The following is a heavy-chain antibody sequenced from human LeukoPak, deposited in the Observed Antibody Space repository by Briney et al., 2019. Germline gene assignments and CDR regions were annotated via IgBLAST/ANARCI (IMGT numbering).Heavy chain of an antibody. V-gene: IGHV1-2*02. CDR2: INPNSGGT. CDR3: AKENYIYDL. CDR1: GYTFTDYH. D-gene: IGHD1-7*01. J-gene: IGHJ5*02. Sequence: ASVKVSCKTSGYTFTDYHMHWVRQAPGRALEWMGWINPNSGGTNYAQKFQGRVTMTRDTSITTAYMELTGLRSDDTAVYYCAKENYIYDLWGQGTLVTVSS.